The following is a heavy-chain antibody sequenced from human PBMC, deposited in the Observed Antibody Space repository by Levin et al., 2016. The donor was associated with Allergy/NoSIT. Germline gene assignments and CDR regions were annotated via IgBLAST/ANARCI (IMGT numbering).Heavy chain of an antibody. CDR2: INPSGGST. J-gene: IGHJ4*02. Sequence: ASVKVSCKASGYTFTSYGISWVRQAPGQGLEWMGIINPSGGSTSYAQKFQGRVTMTRDTSTSTVYMELSSLRSEDTAVYYCATRGGSFYWGQGTLVTVSS. CDR1: GYTFTSYG. V-gene: IGHV1-46*03. D-gene: IGHD1-26*01. CDR3: ATRGGSFY.